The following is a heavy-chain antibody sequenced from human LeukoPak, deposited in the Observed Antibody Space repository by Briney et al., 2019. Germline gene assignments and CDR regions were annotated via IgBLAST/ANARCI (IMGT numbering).Heavy chain of an antibody. J-gene: IGHJ6*03. Sequence: SVKVSCKASGGTFSSYVINWVRQAPGQGLEWMGGIIPIPGTANYAQKFRGRVTITTDESTSTAYMELSSLRSEDTAVYYCARDELSQGYTYGKVYYYYYMDVWGKGTTVTVSS. D-gene: IGHD5-18*01. CDR2: IIPIPGTA. CDR3: ARDELSQGYTYGKVYYYYYMDV. V-gene: IGHV1-69*05. CDR1: GGTFSSYV.